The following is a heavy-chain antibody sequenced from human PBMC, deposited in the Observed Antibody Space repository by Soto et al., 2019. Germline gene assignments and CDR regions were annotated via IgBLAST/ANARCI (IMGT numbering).Heavy chain of an antibody. CDR3: AKDFHSGYYYYYMDV. V-gene: IGHV3-9*01. CDR2: ISWNSGSI. D-gene: IGHD2-15*01. CDR1: GFTFVDYA. J-gene: IGHJ6*03. Sequence: GGSLRLSCAASGFTFVDYAMHWVRQAQGKGLEWVSGISWNSGSIGYADSVKGRFTISRDNAKNSLYLQMNSLRAEDTALYYCAKDFHSGYYYYYMDVWGKGTTVTVSS.